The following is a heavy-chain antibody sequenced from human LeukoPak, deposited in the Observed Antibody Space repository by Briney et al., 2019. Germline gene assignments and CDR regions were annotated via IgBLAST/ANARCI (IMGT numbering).Heavy chain of an antibody. CDR2: MNPNSGNT. D-gene: IGHD3-9*01. CDR1: GYTFTSYD. Sequence: ASVKVSCKASGYTFTSYDVNWFRQATGQGLEWMGWMNPNSGNTGYAQKFQGRVSLTRDTSISTAYMELSSLRYDDTAVYYCASWPYFVRDPNLVSAFDVWGQGTMVTVSS. J-gene: IGHJ3*01. CDR3: ASWPYFVRDPNLVSAFDV. V-gene: IGHV1-8*01.